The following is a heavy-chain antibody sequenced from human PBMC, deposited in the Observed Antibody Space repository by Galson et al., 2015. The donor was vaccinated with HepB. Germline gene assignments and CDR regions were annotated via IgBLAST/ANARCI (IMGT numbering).Heavy chain of an antibody. J-gene: IGHJ4*02. CDR3: ARVLRLRKGYKSPFDY. CDR1: GDSVSSNSSL. V-gene: IGHV6-1*01. Sequence: CAISGDSVSSNSSLWNWIRQSPSRGLEWLGRTYYRSKSNNDYAVSVKSRISITSDTSKNHFSLQLNSVTPEDTAVYFCARVLRLRKGYKSPFDYWGQGTLVTV. D-gene: IGHD5-24*01. CDR2: TYYRSKSNN.